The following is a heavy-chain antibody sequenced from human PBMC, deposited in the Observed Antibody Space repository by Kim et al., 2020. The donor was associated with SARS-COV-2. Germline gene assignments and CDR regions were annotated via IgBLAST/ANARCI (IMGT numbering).Heavy chain of an antibody. V-gene: IGHV3-33*01. CDR1: GFTFSSYG. J-gene: IGHJ6*02. CDR2: IWYDGSNK. CDR3: ARMWVRGIIITNYYYYGMDV. D-gene: IGHD3-10*01. Sequence: GGSLRLSCAASGFTFSSYGMHWVRQAPGKGLEWVAIIWYDGSNKYYADSVKGRFTISRDNSKHTLYLQMNSLRAEDTAVYFCARMWVRGIIITNYYYYGMDVWGQGTTVTVSS.